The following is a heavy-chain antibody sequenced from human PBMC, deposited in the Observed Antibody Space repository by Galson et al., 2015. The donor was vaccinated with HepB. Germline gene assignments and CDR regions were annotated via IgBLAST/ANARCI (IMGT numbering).Heavy chain of an antibody. CDR2: INVDSGVT. D-gene: IGHD3-3*01. J-gene: IGHJ5*02. Sequence: SVKVSCKASGSTFSRYALHWLRQAPGQSPEWMGWINVDSGVTKYSPRLQDRVTITRDTSASTAYMELLNLRSEDTAMYYCARGYDFSSGSNWDWFDPWGQGTLVIVSS. CDR3: ARGYDFSSGSNWDWFDP. V-gene: IGHV1-3*01. CDR1: GSTFSRYA.